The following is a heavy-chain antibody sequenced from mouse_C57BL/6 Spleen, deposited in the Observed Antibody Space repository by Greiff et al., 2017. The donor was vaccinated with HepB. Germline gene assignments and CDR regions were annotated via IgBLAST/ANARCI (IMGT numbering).Heavy chain of an antibody. V-gene: IGHV1-62-2*01. Sequence: QVHVKQSGAELVKPGASVKLSCKASGYTFTEYTIHWVKQRSGQGLEWIGWFYPGSGSIKYNEKFKDKATLTADKSSSTVYMELSRLTSEDSAVYFCARHEGNDGYYGWFAYWGQGTLVTVSA. CDR1: GYTFTEYT. CDR3: ARHEGNDGYYGWFAY. D-gene: IGHD2-3*01. CDR2: FYPGSGSI. J-gene: IGHJ3*01.